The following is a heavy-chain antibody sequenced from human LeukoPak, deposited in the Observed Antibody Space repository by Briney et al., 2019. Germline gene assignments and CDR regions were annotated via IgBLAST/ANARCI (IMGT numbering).Heavy chain of an antibody. Sequence: PGGSLRLSCAASGFTFSSYWMSWVRQAPGKGLEWVANIKQDGGEKYYVDSVKGRFTISRDNAKNSLYLQMNSLRAEDTAVYYCARWGLGRVVVITTHYYYGMDVWGQGTTVTVSS. J-gene: IGHJ6*02. D-gene: IGHD3-22*01. CDR1: GFTFSSYW. CDR3: ARWGLGRVVVITTHYYYGMDV. V-gene: IGHV3-7*01. CDR2: IKQDGGEK.